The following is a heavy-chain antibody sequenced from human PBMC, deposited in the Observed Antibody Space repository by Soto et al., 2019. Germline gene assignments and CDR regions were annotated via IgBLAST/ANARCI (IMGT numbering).Heavy chain of an antibody. V-gene: IGHV4-39*01. CDR1: GGSISSSSYY. D-gene: IGHD2-2*01. Sequence: PSETLSLTCTVSGGSISSSSYYWGWIRQPPGKGLEWIGSIYYSGSTYYNPSLKSRVTISVDTSKNQFSLKLSSVTAADTAVYYCARQGVLPAASPWGQGTIVALSS. CDR3: ARQGVLPAASP. CDR2: IYYSGST. J-gene: IGHJ5*02.